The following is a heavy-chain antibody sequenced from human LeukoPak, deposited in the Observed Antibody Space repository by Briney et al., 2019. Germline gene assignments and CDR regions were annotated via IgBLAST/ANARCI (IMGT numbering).Heavy chain of an antibody. CDR2: IYYSGST. D-gene: IGHD5-18*01. Sequence: SETLSLTCTVSGGSISSYYWSWIRQPPGKGLEWIGYIYYSGSTNYNPSLKSRVTISVDTSKNQFSLKLSSVTAADTAAYYCARGVYSYGYRFDYWGQGTLVTVSS. V-gene: IGHV4-59*01. J-gene: IGHJ4*02. CDR1: GGSISSYY. CDR3: ARGVYSYGYRFDY.